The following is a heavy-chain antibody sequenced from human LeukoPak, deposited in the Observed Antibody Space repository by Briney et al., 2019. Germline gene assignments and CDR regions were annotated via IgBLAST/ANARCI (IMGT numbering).Heavy chain of an antibody. Sequence: PSETLSLTRTVSGGSVSSGSYYWSWIRQPPGKGLEWIGYIYYSGSTNYNPSLESRVTISVDTSKNQFSLKLSSVTAADTAVYYCASLEYDFWSGYPKSEAFDIWGQGTMVTVSS. D-gene: IGHD3-3*01. V-gene: IGHV4-61*01. CDR1: GGSVSSGSYY. CDR3: ASLEYDFWSGYPKSEAFDI. J-gene: IGHJ3*02. CDR2: IYYSGST.